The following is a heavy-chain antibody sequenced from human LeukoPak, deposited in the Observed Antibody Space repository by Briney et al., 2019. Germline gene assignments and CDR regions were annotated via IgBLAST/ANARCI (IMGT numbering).Heavy chain of an antibody. V-gene: IGHV3-20*04. CDR3: ARDPYSGSYFDAFDI. J-gene: IGHJ3*02. Sequence: GGSLRLSCAASGFTFDDYGMSWVRQAPGKGLEWVSGINWNGGSTGCADSVKGRFTISRDNAKNSLYLQMNSLRAEDTALYYCARDPYSGSYFDAFDIWGQGTMVTVSS. D-gene: IGHD1-26*01. CDR2: INWNGGST. CDR1: GFTFDDYG.